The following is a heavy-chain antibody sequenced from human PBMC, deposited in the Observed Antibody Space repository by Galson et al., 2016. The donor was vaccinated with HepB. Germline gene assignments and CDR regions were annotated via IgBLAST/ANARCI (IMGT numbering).Heavy chain of an antibody. Sequence: SLRLSCAASGFTLSNYAMHWVRQAPGKGLEWVAVISNDGSTKYSAASVQGRFTISRDNSKNTLYLQMNSLTAEDTAVYYCARDRLSDSSGYYSGTHDYWGQGTLVTVSS. D-gene: IGHD3-22*01. CDR2: ISNDGSTK. CDR3: ARDRLSDSSGYYSGTHDY. V-gene: IGHV3-30*04. CDR1: GFTLSNYA. J-gene: IGHJ4*02.